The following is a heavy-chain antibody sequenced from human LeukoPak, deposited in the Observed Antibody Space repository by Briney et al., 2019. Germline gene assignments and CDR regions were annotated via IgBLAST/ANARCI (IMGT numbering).Heavy chain of an antibody. D-gene: IGHD4-17*01. J-gene: IGHJ4*02. CDR2: IYSGGST. V-gene: IGHV3-53*01. CDR1: GFNVSSNY. CDR3: ARTIRDYGLTYFDY. Sequence: QPGGSLRLSCAAYGFNVSSNYMSWVRPAPGKGLDWVSLIYSGGSTYYADSVKGRSTLSRDNSKNTLYLQMNSLRAEDTAVYYCARTIRDYGLTYFDYWGQGTLVTASS.